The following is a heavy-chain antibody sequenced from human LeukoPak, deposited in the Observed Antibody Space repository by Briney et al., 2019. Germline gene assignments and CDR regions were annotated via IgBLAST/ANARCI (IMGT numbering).Heavy chain of an antibody. J-gene: IGHJ4*02. CDR2: IKDDGSDK. V-gene: IGHV3-7*01. CDR3: TNLGHSD. D-gene: IGHD2-21*01. CDR1: GFTVINTW. Sequence: GGSLRLSCAASGFTVINTWMTWVRQAPGKGPEWVATIKDDGSDKYYVDSVKGRFTISRDNAKNSLYLQMSSLRVEDTAVYYCTNLGHSDWGQGTLVTVSS.